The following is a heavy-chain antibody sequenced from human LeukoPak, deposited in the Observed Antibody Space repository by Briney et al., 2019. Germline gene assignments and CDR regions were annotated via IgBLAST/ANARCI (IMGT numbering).Heavy chain of an antibody. D-gene: IGHD3-3*01. J-gene: IGHJ4*02. CDR2: ISAYNGNT. V-gene: IGHV1-18*01. CDR1: GYTFTSYG. CDR3: ARTGSGPSVRFPLPYYFDY. Sequence: GASAKVSCKASGYTFTSYGISWVRQAPGQGLEWMGWISAYNGNTNYAQKLQGRVTMTTDTSTSTAYMELRSLRSDDTAVYYCARTGSGPSVRFPLPYYFDYWGQGTLVTVSS.